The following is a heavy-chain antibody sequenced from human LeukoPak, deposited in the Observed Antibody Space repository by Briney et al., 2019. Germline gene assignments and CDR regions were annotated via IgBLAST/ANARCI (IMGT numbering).Heavy chain of an antibody. V-gene: IGHV3-7*01. Sequence: GGSLRLSCEVSGFTCSYWMNWVRPAPGKGLAWVANIKQDGSDKYYVVSVKGRFTISRDNAKNSLYLQMNSLRAEDTAVYYCAIIPRAAAGPSARSPFHYWGQGTLVTVSS. CDR3: AIIPRAAAGPSARSPFHY. CDR1: GFTCSYW. CDR2: IKQDGSDK. D-gene: IGHD6-13*01. J-gene: IGHJ4*02.